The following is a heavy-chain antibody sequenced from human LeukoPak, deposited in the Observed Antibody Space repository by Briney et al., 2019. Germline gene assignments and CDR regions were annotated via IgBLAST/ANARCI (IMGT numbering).Heavy chain of an antibody. CDR3: ARYFGDPQGMDV. V-gene: IGHV3-48*02. CDR2: IGGGGNSI. J-gene: IGHJ6*02. D-gene: IGHD3-10*01. CDR1: GFTFSIYS. Sequence: PGGSLRLSCAASGFTFSIYSMNWVRQAPGKGLEWLSYIGGGGNSIYYADSVKGRFTISRDNAKNSLCLQMNSLRDEDTAVYYCARYFGDPQGMDVWGQGTTVIVSS.